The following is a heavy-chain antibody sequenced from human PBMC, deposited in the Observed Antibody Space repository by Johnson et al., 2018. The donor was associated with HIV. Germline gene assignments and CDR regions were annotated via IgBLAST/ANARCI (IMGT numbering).Heavy chain of an antibody. V-gene: IGHV3-23*04. J-gene: IGHJ3*02. D-gene: IGHD1-26*01. CDR3: AGALLRMTHGGNALDM. CDR1: GFTFSSYA. CDR2: ISGSGGST. Sequence: EVQLVESGGGLVQPGGSLRLSCAASGFTFSSYAMSWVRQAPGKGLEWVSAISGSGGSTYYADSVKGRFTISRDNSKNTLYLQMNSLRAEDTAGYYCAGALLRMTHGGNALDMWGQGTMVTVSP.